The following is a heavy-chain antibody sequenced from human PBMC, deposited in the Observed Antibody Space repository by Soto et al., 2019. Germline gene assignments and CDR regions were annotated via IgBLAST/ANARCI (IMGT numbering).Heavy chain of an antibody. J-gene: IGHJ5*02. CDR2: IIPNFSTP. Sequence: QVQLVQSGAEVKKPGSSVKVSCKTSGGTFGSYAISWVRQAPGQGLEWMGGIIPNFSTPNYAQKFQGRVTITADESTSTAYMELSSLTAEDTAVYYCARPIQYYFDTSAQSAWFDPWGQGTLVTVSS. CDR1: GGTFGSYA. V-gene: IGHV1-69*12. CDR3: ARPIQYYFDTSAQSAWFDP. D-gene: IGHD3-22*01.